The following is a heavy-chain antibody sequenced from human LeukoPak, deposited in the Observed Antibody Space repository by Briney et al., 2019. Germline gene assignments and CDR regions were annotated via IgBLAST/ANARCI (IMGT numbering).Heavy chain of an antibody. CDR2: ISTYNGNT. J-gene: IGHJ4*02. V-gene: IGHV1-18*01. Sequence: ASVKVSCKTSGYTFTTYGISWVRQAPGQGLEWMGWISTYNGNTNYAQKLQGRVTLTTDTSTTTAYMELRSLRADDTAFYYCARESGTIFGEGYWPDYWGQGTLVTVSS. D-gene: IGHD3-3*01. CDR1: GYTFTTYG. CDR3: ARESGTIFGEGYWPDY.